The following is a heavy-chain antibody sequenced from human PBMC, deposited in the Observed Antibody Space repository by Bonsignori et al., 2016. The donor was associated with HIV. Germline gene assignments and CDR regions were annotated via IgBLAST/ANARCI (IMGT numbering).Heavy chain of an antibody. CDR2: ISYDGSNK. Sequence: VRQMPGKGLEWVAVISYDGSNKYYADSVKGRFTISRDNSKNTLYLQMNSLRAEDTAVYYCARDLKLIVDYWGQGTLVTVSS. CDR3: ARDLKLIVDY. D-gene: IGHD2-8*01. V-gene: IGHV3-30-3*01. J-gene: IGHJ4*02.